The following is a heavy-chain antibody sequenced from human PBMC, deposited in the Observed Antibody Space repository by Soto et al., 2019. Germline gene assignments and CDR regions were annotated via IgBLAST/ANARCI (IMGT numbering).Heavy chain of an antibody. CDR1: RFIFSDYA. Sequence: DVQLLESGGGLVQPGGSLTLSCAASRFIFSDYAMNWVRPAPGKGLEWVSSIGGGNTDRYYADSVKGRFIISGDMSKNTVYLQVNSLRDDDTAVYYCAKDAVSYNGKWDSFDSWCQGTLVTVSS. J-gene: IGHJ5*01. D-gene: IGHD1-26*01. CDR3: AKDAVSYNGKWDSFDS. CDR2: IGGGNTDR. V-gene: IGHV3-23*01.